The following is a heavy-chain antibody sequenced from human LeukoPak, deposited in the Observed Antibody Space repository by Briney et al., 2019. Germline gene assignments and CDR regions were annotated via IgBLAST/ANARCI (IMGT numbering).Heavy chain of an antibody. CDR1: GGTFSSYA. CDR3: ARTVGATRSYFDY. D-gene: IGHD1-26*01. V-gene: IGHV1-69*13. J-gene: IGHJ4*02. CDR2: IIPIFGTA. Sequence: SVKVSCKASGGTFSSYAISWVRQAPGQGLEWMGGIIPIFGTANYAQKLQGRVTITADESTSTAYMELSSLRSEDTAVYYCARTVGATRSYFDYWGQGTLVTVSS.